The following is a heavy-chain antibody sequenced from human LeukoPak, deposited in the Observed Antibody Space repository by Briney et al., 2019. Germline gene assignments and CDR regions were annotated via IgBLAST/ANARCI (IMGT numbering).Heavy chain of an antibody. Sequence: GGSLRLSCAASGFAFSTYGMHWVRQAPGKGLEWVAVIWYDGSNKYYADSVKGRFTISRDNSKNTLYLQMNSLRAEDTAVYYCARALSTAARTTQFDYWGQGTLVTVSS. CDR1: GFAFSTYG. V-gene: IGHV3-33*01. J-gene: IGHJ4*02. CDR3: ARALSTAARTTQFDY. CDR2: IWYDGSNK. D-gene: IGHD6-6*01.